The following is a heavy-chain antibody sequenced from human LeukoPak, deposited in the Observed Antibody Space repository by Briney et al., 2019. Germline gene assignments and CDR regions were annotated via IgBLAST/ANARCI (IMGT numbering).Heavy chain of an antibody. CDR2: ISRCGGST. V-gene: IGHV3-23*01. D-gene: IGHD1-26*01. Sequence: GGSLRLSCAASGFTFNSYVLSWVRQAPGKGLEGVSAISRCGGSTFYADSVKGRFTISRDNSKNTLYLQLTSLRAEDTAVYYCAKRRYIVGTITPCFVYWGEGTLVTVSS. CDR1: GFTFNSYV. CDR3: AKRRYIVGTITPCFVY. J-gene: IGHJ4*02.